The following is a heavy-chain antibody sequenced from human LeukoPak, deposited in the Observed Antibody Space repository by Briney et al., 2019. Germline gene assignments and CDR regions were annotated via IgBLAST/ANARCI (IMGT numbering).Heavy chain of an antibody. V-gene: IGHV3-23*01. Sequence: GGSLRLSCAASAFSFSNFFMSWVRQAPGKGLEWVSSISSNGDKTHYADSVKGRFTISRDNSKNTLFLQLNSLRVEDTAIYYCAFSTGFDFWGQGTVVTVSS. CDR3: AFSTGFDF. J-gene: IGHJ4*02. CDR1: AFSFSNFF. CDR2: ISSNGDKT. D-gene: IGHD1-1*01.